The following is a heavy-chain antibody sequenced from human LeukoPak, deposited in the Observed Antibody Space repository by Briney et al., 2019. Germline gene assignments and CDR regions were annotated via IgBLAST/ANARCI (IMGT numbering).Heavy chain of an antibody. CDR2: VGSSGSII. V-gene: IGHV3-11*01. Sequence: GGSLRLFCAASGFIFSDYYMGSIRQPPGKGLGWDSYVGSSGSIIYYADSVKDRFTISRDNAMHTLDLQMNSLSAEDTAVYYCAKDSVFRDGREFIGRGAFDIWGQGTMVTVSS. CDR1: GFIFSDYY. J-gene: IGHJ3*02. D-gene: IGHD5/OR15-5a*01. CDR3: AKDSVFRDGREFIGRGAFDI.